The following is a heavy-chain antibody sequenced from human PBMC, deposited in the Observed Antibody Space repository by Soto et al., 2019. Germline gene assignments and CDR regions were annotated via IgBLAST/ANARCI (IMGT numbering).Heavy chain of an antibody. Sequence: GGSLRLSSTVSGVTISDYDMSCVRQAPGKGLEWVSVIYSGGSTYYADSVKGRFTISRDNSKNTLYLQMNSLRAEDTAVYYCARLMSGSFKGSSYYYYYGMDVWGQGTTVTVSS. V-gene: IGHV3-66*01. CDR2: IYSGGST. CDR1: GVTISDYD. J-gene: IGHJ6*02. D-gene: IGHD1-26*01. CDR3: ARLMSGSFKGSSYYYYYGMDV.